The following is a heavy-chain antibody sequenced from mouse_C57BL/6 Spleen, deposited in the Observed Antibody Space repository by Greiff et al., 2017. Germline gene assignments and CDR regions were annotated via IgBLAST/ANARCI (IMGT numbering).Heavy chain of an antibody. CDR2: IWSGGST. CDR3: ARKFLHYDGSFMDY. Sequence: VQRVESGPGLVQPSQSLSITCTVSGFSLTSYGVHWVRQSPGKGLEWLGVIWSGGSTDYNAAFISRLSISKDNSKSQVFFKMNSLQADDTAIYYCARKFLHYDGSFMDYWGQGTSVTVSS. D-gene: IGHD2-3*01. CDR1: GFSLTSYG. J-gene: IGHJ4*01. V-gene: IGHV2-2*01.